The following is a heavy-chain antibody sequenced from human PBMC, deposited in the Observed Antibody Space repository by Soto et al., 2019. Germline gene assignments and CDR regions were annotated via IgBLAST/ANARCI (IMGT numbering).Heavy chain of an antibody. CDR3: TTTVFPVGATTFEWGTYYYGMDV. CDR1: GFTFSNAW. Sequence: GGSLRLSCAASGFTFSNAWMNWVRQAPGKGLEWVGRIKSKTDGGTTDYAAPVKGRFTISRDDSKNTLYLQMNSLKTEDTAVYYCTTTVFPVGATTFEWGTYYYGMDVWGQGTTVTVS. CDR2: IKSKTDGGTT. V-gene: IGHV3-15*07. D-gene: IGHD1-26*01. J-gene: IGHJ6*02.